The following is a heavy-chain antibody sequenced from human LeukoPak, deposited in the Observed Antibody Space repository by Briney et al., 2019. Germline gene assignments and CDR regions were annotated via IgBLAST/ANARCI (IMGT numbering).Heavy chain of an antibody. CDR1: GGSFSSYA. CDR2: IIPIFGTA. V-gene: IGHV1-69*13. CDR3: AKKRVRITMIVVVIPDSYYFDY. J-gene: IGHJ4*02. Sequence: SVKVSCKASGGSFSSYAISWVRQAPGQGLEWMGGIIPIFGTANYAQKFQGRVTITADESTSTAYMELSSLRSEDTAVYYCAKKRVRITMIVVVIPDSYYFDYWGQGTLVTVSS. D-gene: IGHD3-22*01.